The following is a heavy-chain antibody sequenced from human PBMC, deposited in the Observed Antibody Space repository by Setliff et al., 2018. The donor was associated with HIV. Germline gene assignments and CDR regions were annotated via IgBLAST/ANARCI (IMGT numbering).Heavy chain of an antibody. CDR1: GGSISSSSYY. CDR3: AILRGYSYGYFFDY. V-gene: IGHV4-39*07. Sequence: SETLSLTCTVSGGSISSSSYYWGWIRQPPGKGLEWIASIYQSGSTYYNPSLKSRVIISIDTSKNQFSLKLSSVIAADTAVYYCAILRGYSYGYFFDYWGQGMLVTVSS. J-gene: IGHJ4*02. D-gene: IGHD5-18*01. CDR2: IYQSGST.